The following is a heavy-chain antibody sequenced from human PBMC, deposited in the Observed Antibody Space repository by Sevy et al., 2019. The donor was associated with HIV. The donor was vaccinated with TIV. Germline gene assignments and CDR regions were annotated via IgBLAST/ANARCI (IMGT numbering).Heavy chain of an antibody. J-gene: IGHJ5*02. D-gene: IGHD2-8*02. CDR3: AKALVETEDKNEFDP. CDR2: ISISGADK. V-gene: IGHV3-23*01. CDR1: GFTLSSYA. Sequence: GGSLRLSCAASGFTLSSYAMSWVRQAPGKGLEWASSISISGADKYYADSVKGRFTISRDNSQNRLYLQMNSLRAEETALYYCAKALVETEDKNEFDPWGQGTLVTVSS.